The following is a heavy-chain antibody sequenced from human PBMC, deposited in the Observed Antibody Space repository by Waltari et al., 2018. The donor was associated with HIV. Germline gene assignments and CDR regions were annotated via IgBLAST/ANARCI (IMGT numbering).Heavy chain of an antibody. J-gene: IGHJ4*02. CDR3: TSEEDYGSGSHFDY. Sequence: GQLVKFGGDLPKPGGCIRLSWAASGCTLTSVWLGWVRQGPGKGLEWVGRIKTKGEGGATDYAAAVKGRFTITRDDSKNTVYLQMNSLKIEDTAVYYCTSEEDYGSGSHFDYWGQGTLVTVSS. CDR2: IKTKGEGGAT. D-gene: IGHD3-10*01. V-gene: IGHV3-15*01. CDR1: GCTLTSVW.